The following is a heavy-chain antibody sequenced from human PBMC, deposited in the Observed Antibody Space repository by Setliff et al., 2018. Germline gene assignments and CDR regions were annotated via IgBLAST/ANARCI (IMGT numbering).Heavy chain of an antibody. J-gene: IGHJ4*02. Sequence: ASVKVSCKVSGYTLTELSMHWVRQMPGKGLEWMGIIYPGDSRTRYSPSFQGQVTMSADKSINTAYLQWSNLKASDTAIYYCARSLVGATYSVYFDYWGQGTLVTVSS. V-gene: IGHV5-51*01. CDR2: IYPGDSRT. CDR3: ARSLVGATYSVYFDY. D-gene: IGHD1-26*01. CDR1: GYTLTELS.